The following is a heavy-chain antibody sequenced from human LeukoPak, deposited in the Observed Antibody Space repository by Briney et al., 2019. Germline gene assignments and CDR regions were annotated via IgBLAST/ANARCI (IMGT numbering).Heavy chain of an antibody. D-gene: IGHD5-12*01. CDR2: ISGSGGST. V-gene: IGHV3-23*01. CDR1: GFTFSSYA. CDR3: LWIGGYSGYDRPGHDY. J-gene: IGHJ4*02. Sequence: PGGSLRLSCAASGFTFSSYAMSWVRQAPGKGLEWVSAISGSGGSTYYADSVKGRFTISRDNSKNTLYLQMNSLRAEDTAVYYCLWIGGYSGYDRPGHDYWGQGTLATVSS.